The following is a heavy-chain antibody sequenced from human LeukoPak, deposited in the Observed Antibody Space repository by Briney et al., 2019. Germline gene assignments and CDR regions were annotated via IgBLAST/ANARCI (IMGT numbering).Heavy chain of an antibody. D-gene: IGHD2-15*01. CDR1: GFTFSSYN. Sequence: GRSLRLSYAASGFTFSSYNMHWVRQAPGKGLEWVAVISYDGSNKYYAESVKGRFTISRDNSKNTQYLQMSSLRPEDTAVYFCARDPSKVVVPGYFENWGQGNLVTVSS. J-gene: IGHJ4*02. CDR2: ISYDGSNK. V-gene: IGHV3-30-3*01. CDR3: ARDPSKVVVPGYFEN.